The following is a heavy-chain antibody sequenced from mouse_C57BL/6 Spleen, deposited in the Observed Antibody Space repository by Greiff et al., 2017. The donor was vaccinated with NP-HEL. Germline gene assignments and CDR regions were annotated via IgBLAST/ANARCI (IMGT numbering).Heavy chain of an antibody. Sequence: VQLQQSGTELVKPGASVKLSCKASGYTFTSYWMHWVKQRPGQGLEWIGNINPSNGGTNYNEKFKSKATLTVDKSSSTAYMQLSSQTSEDSSVDYCAREEAFYYDYDNWGQGTTLTVSS. CDR1: GYTFTSYW. CDR2: INPSNGGT. CDR3: AREEAFYYDYDN. D-gene: IGHD2-4*01. J-gene: IGHJ2*01. V-gene: IGHV1-53*01.